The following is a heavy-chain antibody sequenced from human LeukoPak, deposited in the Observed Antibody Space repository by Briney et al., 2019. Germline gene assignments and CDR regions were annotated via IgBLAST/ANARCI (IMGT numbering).Heavy chain of an antibody. CDR1: RGSISSFY. V-gene: IGHV4-4*07. J-gene: IGHJ6*03. Sequence: SETLSLTCTVSRGSISSFYWSWIRQPAGKGLEWIGRIFTSGSTNYNPSLKNRVTMSVDTSKNQFSLKLSSVTAAHTAVYYCARDRTPYYYGSGSYLYYYMDVWGKGTTVTISS. CDR3: ARDRTPYYYGSGSYLYYYMDV. CDR2: IFTSGST. D-gene: IGHD3-10*01.